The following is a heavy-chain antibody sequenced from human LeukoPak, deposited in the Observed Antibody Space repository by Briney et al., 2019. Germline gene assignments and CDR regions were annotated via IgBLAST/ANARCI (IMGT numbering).Heavy chain of an antibody. CDR2: INAGNGNT. Sequence: GASVKVSCKASGYTFTSYAMHWVRQAPGQRLEWMGWINAGNGNTKYSQKFQGRVTITRDTSASTAYMELSSLRSEDTAVYYCASAPTRIAVAGTLYFQHWGQGTLVTVSS. D-gene: IGHD6-19*01. CDR1: GYTFTSYA. J-gene: IGHJ1*01. CDR3: ASAPTRIAVAGTLYFQH. V-gene: IGHV1-3*01.